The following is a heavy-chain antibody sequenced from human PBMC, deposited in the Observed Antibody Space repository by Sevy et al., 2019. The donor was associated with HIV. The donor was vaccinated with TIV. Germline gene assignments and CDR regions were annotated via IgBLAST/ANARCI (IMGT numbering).Heavy chain of an antibody. J-gene: IGHJ3*02. D-gene: IGHD4-17*01. V-gene: IGHV3-74*01. CDR1: GFTFSNYW. Sequence: LSLTCAASGFTFSNYWMHWVRRAPGKGLVWVSRISSDGTNTIYADSVKGRFTLSRDNAKNTLYLHMNSLTAEDTAMYYCARDMSTTVAFDIWGHGTMVTVSS. CDR3: ARDMSTTVAFDI. CDR2: ISSDGTNT.